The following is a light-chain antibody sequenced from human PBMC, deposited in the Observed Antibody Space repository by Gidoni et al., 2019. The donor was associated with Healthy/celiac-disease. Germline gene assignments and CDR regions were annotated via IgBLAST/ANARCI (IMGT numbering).Light chain of an antibody. CDR1: QSVSSN. J-gene: IGKJ4*01. CDR2: GAS. Sequence: EIVMTPSPATLSVSPGERATLSCRASQSVSSNLAWYQQKPGQAPRLLIYGASTRATGIPARFSGSGSGTEFTLTISSLQSEDFAVYYCQQYNNWPPHLTFXGXTKVEIK. V-gene: IGKV3-15*01. CDR3: QQYNNWPPHLT.